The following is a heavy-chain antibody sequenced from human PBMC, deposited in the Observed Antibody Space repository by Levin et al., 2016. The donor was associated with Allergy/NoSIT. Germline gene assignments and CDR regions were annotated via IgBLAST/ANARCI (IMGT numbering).Heavy chain of an antibody. CDR1: GGSFSGYY. D-gene: IGHD5-12*01. CDR3: ARGQRGYSGYGSRRQSWFDP. Sequence: SETLSLTCAVYGGSFSGYYWSWIRQPPGKGLEWIGEINHSGSTNYNPSLKSRVTISVDTSKNQFSLKLSSVTAADTAVYYCARGQRGYSGYGSRRQSWFDPWGQGTLVTVSS. J-gene: IGHJ5*02. CDR2: INHSGST. V-gene: IGHV4-34*01.